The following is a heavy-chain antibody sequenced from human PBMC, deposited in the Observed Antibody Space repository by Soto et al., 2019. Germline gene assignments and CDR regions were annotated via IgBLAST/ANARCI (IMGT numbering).Heavy chain of an antibody. D-gene: IGHD6-13*01. J-gene: IGHJ3*01. CDR3: ARGGTSGWLKGAYDV. V-gene: IGHV1-69*01. CDR1: GGTLNKHA. Sequence: QVQLVQSGAEVKKPGSSVKVSCKASGGTLNKHAITWVRRAPGQGLEWLGGIIPMFGIPNYPQKFQGRVTITADDSTNTSHMELHSLTSDDTALYYCARGGTSGWLKGAYDVWGQATMVTVSS. CDR2: IIPMFGIP.